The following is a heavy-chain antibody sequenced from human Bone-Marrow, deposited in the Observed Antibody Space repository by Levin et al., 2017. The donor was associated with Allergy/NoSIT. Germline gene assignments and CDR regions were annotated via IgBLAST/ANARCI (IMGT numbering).Heavy chain of an antibody. CDR1: GDSLSSNGVA. D-gene: IGHD1-14*01. CDR2: TYYRSKWYN. CDR3: ARGRNNAFDI. Sequence: SETLSLTCAISGDSLSSNGVAWNWIRQSPSRGLEWLGRTYYRSKWYNDYAPSVKSRITISPDTSKSQFSLQLNSVIPEDTAIYYCARGRNNAFDIWVQGTIVTVSS. V-gene: IGHV6-1*01. J-gene: IGHJ3*02.